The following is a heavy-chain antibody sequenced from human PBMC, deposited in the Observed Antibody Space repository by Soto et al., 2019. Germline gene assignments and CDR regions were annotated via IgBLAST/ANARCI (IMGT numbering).Heavy chain of an antibody. D-gene: IGHD3-16*01. CDR2: ISPYTGNT. CDR1: GYIFVNYG. J-gene: IGHJ6*02. V-gene: IGHV1-18*01. Sequence: QVQLVQSGDEVKKPGASVKVSCKASGYIFVNYGIAWVRQAQGQGLEGMGWISPYTGNTHSATKVQGRLTMTTDTSTSTAYMDLGSLTSDDTAVYYCVMVDNYVTPTPQDVWGQGTTVTVSS. CDR3: VMVDNYVTPTPQDV.